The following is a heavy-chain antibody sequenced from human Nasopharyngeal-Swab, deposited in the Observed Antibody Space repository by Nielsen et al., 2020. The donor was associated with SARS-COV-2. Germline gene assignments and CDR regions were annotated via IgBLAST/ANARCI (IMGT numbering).Heavy chain of an antibody. J-gene: IGHJ4*02. D-gene: IGHD6-19*01. CDR2: ISGRGGST. V-gene: IGHV3-23*01. CDR3: AKAQPRTGIAVAESFGY. CDR1: GFTFIIYA. Sequence: GAALQLSCAASGFTFIIYAMTWVRHPPGKVLAWVTAISGRGGSTYYADSVKGRFTISRDNSKNTLYLQMNSLRSEDTAVYYCAKAQPRTGIAVAESFGYWGQGTLVTVSS.